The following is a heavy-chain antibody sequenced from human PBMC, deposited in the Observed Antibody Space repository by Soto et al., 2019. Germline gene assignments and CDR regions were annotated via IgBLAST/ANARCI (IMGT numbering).Heavy chain of an antibody. CDR1: GFTFTSYA. Sequence: EVQLLESGGGLVQPGGSLRLSCVASGFTFTSYAMTWVRQPPGKGLEWVSSVTNTGGITHYANSVKGRFTIARDNSKTTLYLQMNSLRAEDTAMYYCAKVYRSCTYTNFYSRNPPDYWGQGTLVTVSA. D-gene: IGHD2-8*01. CDR3: AKVYRSCTYTNFYSRNPPDY. V-gene: IGHV3-23*01. J-gene: IGHJ4*02. CDR2: VTNTGGIT.